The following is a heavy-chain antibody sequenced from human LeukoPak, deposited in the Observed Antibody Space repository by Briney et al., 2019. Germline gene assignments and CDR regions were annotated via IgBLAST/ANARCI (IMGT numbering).Heavy chain of an antibody. J-gene: IGHJ5*02. D-gene: IGHD3-9*01. CDR1: RFTFSSYA. Sequence: GGSLRLSCAASRFTFSSYAMSWVRQAPGKGLEWVSAISGSGGSTYYADSVKGRFTISRDNSKNTLYLQMNSLRAEDTAVYYCASSFAGFLTGLIIHLGWFDPWGQGTLVTVSS. V-gene: IGHV3-23*01. CDR3: ASSFAGFLTGLIIHLGWFDP. CDR2: ISGSGGST.